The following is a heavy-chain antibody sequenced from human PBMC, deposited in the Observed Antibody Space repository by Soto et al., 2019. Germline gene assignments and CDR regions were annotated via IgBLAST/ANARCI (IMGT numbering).Heavy chain of an antibody. CDR1: GFTFSSYG. CDR2: ISYDGSNK. D-gene: IGHD3-16*01. CDR3: AKDLAPGGGMDV. J-gene: IGHJ6*02. Sequence: LRLSCAASGFTFSSYGMHWVRQAPGKGLEWVAVISYDGSNKYYADSVKGRFTISRDNSKNTLYLQMNSLRAEDTAVYYCAKDLAPGGGMDVWGQGTTVTVSS. V-gene: IGHV3-30*18.